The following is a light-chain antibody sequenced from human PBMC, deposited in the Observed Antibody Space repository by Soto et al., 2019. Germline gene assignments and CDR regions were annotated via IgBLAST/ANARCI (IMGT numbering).Light chain of an antibody. V-gene: IGKV1-5*03. CDR1: DNIAPW. CDR3: QHYNSFSRT. Sequence: DIQITQSPSTLSASVGDRVAITCRASDNIAPWVAWYQQKPGKAPKLLIYKAANLADEVPSRFAGSGSVTDFTLTIARLQPDDFATYYCQHYNSFSRTFGQGTKVDIK. J-gene: IGKJ1*01. CDR2: KAA.